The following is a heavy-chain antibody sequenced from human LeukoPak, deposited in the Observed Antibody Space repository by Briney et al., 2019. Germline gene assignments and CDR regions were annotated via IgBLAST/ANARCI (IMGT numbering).Heavy chain of an antibody. CDR2: VHYTGNT. J-gene: IGHJ3*02. D-gene: IGHD6-6*01. CDR3: ARDYEQLNLISSAFDI. Sequence: SETLSLTCTVSGDSITNYSWNWIRQPPGKGLEWIGYVHYTGNTNYNPSLKSRVTMSVDTSKNQFSLKLSSVTAADTAVYYCARDYEQLNLISSAFDIWGQGTMVTVSS. CDR1: GDSITNYS. V-gene: IGHV4-59*12.